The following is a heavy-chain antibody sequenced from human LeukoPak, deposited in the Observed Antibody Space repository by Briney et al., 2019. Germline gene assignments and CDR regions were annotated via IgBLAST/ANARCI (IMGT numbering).Heavy chain of an antibody. J-gene: IGHJ1*01. D-gene: IGHD2-8*01. CDR1: RFTFSSYW. CDR3: GRDANTNCHPD. CDR2: TNQDGGEI. V-gene: IGHV3-7*04. Sequence: GGSLRLSCAASRFTFSSYWMNWVRQAPGKGLEGWANTNQDGGEIFYVDSMRGRFTISRDNAENSFYLQINGLRADDTAVYYCGRDANTNCHPDCGQGTLVSVSS.